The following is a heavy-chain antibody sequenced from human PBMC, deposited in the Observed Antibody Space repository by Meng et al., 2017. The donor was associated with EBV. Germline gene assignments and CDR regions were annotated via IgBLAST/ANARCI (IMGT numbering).Heavy chain of an antibody. CDR2: INPNSGGT. CDR1: GSTFTGYY. CDR3: ARVGIAVAGTGDY. Sequence: GELVHSGAGVTKPGASVKVSCKASGSTFTGYYMHWVRQAPGQGLEWMGRINPNSGGTNYAQKFQGRVTMTRDTSISTAYMELSRLRSDDTAVYYCARVGIAVAGTGDYWGQGTLVTVSS. D-gene: IGHD6-19*01. J-gene: IGHJ4*02. V-gene: IGHV1-2*06.